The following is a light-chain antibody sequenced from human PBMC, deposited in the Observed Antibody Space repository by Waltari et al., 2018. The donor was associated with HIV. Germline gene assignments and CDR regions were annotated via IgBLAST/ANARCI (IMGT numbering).Light chain of an antibody. J-gene: IGLJ2*01. CDR3: CSYAGSSTVV. Sequence: QSALTQPASVSGSPGQSITISCPGTSSDVVAYNYVSWYQQHPGKPPKLMIYDVNKRPSGVSNRFSGSKSGNTASLTISGLQAEDEADYYCCSYAGSSTVVFGGGTKLTVL. V-gene: IGLV2-23*02. CDR2: DVN. CDR1: SSDVVAYNY.